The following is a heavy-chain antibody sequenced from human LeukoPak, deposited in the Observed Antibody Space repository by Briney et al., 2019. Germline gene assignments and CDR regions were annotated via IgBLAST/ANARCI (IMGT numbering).Heavy chain of an antibody. CDR1: GGSFSGYY. D-gene: IGHD6-13*01. CDR3: ARGRVRSSWYGAFDY. J-gene: IGHJ4*02. Sequence: SESLSLTCAVYGGSFSGYYWSWIRLPPGKGLEWIGEINHSGSTNYNPSLKSRVTISVDTSKNQFSLKLSSVTAADTAVYYCARGRVRSSWYGAFDYWGQGTLVTVSS. CDR2: INHSGST. V-gene: IGHV4-34*01.